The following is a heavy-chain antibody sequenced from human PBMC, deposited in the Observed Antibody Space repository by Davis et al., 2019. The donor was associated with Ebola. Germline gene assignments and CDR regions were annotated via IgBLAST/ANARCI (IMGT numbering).Heavy chain of an antibody. Sequence: SETLSLTCTVSGDSMSDYYYNWIRQPPGRGLEWIGNIYYSGTTNLNPSLKSRVTISGDTSKNQFSLKLNSVTAADTAVYYCARGLGMGWFDPWGQGTLVTVSS. V-gene: IGHV4-59*01. CDR3: ARGLGMGWFDP. J-gene: IGHJ5*02. CDR1: GDSMSDYY. CDR2: IYYSGTT. D-gene: IGHD6-13*01.